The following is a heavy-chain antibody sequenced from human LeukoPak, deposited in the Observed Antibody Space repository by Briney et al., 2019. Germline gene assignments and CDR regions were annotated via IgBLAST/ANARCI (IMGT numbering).Heavy chain of an antibody. J-gene: IGHJ4*02. CDR3: AKVPPVYCSGGSCYSVFFDY. CDR1: GFTFSSYA. V-gene: IGHV3-23*01. CDR2: ISGSGGST. Sequence: GGSLRLSCAASGFTFSSYAMSWVRQAPGKGLEWVSAISGSGGSTYYADSVKGRFTISRDNSKNTLYLQMNSLRAEDTAVYYCAKVPPVYCSGGSCYSVFFDYWGQGTLVTVSS. D-gene: IGHD2-15*01.